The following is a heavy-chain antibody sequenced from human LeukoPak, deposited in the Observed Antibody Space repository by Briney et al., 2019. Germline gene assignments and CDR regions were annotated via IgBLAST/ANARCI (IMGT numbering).Heavy chain of an antibody. CDR1: GGTFSSYA. CDR3: ARQSIAVAGTGDVYFDY. J-gene: IGHJ4*02. V-gene: IGHV1-69*04. CDR2: IIPILGIA. Sequence: SVKVSCKASGGTFSSYAISWVRQAPGQGLEWMGRIIPILGIANYAQKFQGRVTITADKSTSTAYMELSSLRSEDTAVYYCARQSIAVAGTGDVYFDYWGQGTLVTVSS. D-gene: IGHD6-19*01.